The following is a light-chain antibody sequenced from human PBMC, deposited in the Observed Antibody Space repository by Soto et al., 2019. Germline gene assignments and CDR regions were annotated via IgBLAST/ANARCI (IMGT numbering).Light chain of an antibody. J-gene: IGLJ2*01. CDR3: QTWGTGVV. V-gene: IGLV4-69*01. CDR1: SGHSTYA. CDR2: LSSDGSH. Sequence: QAVVTQSPSASASLGASVKLTCTLSSGHSTYAIAWHQQQPEKGPRYLMKLSSDGSHIKGDGIPDRFSGSSSGAERYLTISSLKSEDEAAYYCQTWGTGVVFGGGTKVTVL.